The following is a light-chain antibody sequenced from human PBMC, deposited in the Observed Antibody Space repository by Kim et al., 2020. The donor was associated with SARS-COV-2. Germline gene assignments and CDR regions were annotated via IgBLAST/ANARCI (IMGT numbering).Light chain of an antibody. J-gene: IGKJ4*01. Sequence: YPGERATLACRTSQSVSSSYLAWYQQKPGLAPRLLSYDASSRATGIPDRFSGSGSGTDFTLTISRLEPEDFAVYYCQQYGSSPPVTFGGGTKVEI. CDR3: QQYGSSPPVT. CDR1: QSVSSSY. V-gene: IGKV3D-20*01. CDR2: DAS.